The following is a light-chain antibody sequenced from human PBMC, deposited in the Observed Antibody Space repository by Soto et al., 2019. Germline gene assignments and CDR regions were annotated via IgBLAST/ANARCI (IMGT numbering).Light chain of an antibody. CDR1: QSVRSN. V-gene: IGKV3-15*01. CDR3: QHYNNWPRT. J-gene: IGKJ2*01. Sequence: EIVMTQSPATLSVSPGERATLSCRASQSVRSNLAWYQQKPGQAPRLLIYDASTRVTGIPVRFSGSGSGTEFTLTISALQSEDFAVYYCQHYNNWPRTFGQGTKLEIK. CDR2: DAS.